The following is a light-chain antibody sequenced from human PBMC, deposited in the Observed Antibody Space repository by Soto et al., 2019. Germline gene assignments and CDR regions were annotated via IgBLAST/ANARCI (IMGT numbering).Light chain of an antibody. CDR2: EDS. CDR3: CSYTGGSTAYV. Sequence: QSVLTQPASVSGSPGQSITVSCTGSSNDVGNYNLVSWYHQSPGKAPKLLIYEDSKRPSGVSNRFSGSKSGDTASLTISGLQTEDEADYYCCSYTGGSTAYVFGTGTKVTVL. J-gene: IGLJ1*01. CDR1: SNDVGNYNL. V-gene: IGLV2-23*01.